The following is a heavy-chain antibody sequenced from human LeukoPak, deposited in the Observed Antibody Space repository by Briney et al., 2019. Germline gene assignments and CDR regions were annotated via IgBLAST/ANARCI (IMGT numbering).Heavy chain of an antibody. J-gene: IGHJ6*02. CDR1: GFTFSSYG. V-gene: IGHV3-30*18. Sequence: PGGSLRLSCAASGFTFSSYGMHWVRQAPGKGLEWVAVISYDGSNKYYADSVKGRFTISRDNSKNTLYLQMNSLRAEDTAVYYCAKETLVDGDDYGMDVWGQGTTVTVSS. CDR3: AKETLVDGDDYGMDV. CDR2: ISYDGSNK. D-gene: IGHD4-17*01.